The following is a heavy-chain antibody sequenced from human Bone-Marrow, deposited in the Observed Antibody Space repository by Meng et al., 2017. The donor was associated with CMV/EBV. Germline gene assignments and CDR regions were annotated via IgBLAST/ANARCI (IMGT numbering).Heavy chain of an antibody. Sequence: ASVKVSCKASGYTFTSYHMHWVRQAPGQGLEWMGWINPNSGSTSYAQKFQGRVTMTRDTSTSTVYMELSSLRSEDTAVYYCARDLVSIFGATYYFDYWGQGTLVTVSS. CDR1: GYTFTSYH. CDR3: ARDLVSIFGATYYFDY. CDR2: INPNSGST. D-gene: IGHD3-3*01. J-gene: IGHJ4*02. V-gene: IGHV1-46*01.